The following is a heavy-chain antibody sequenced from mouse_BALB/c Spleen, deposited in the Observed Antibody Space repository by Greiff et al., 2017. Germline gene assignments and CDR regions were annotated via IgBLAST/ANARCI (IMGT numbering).Heavy chain of an antibody. CDR3: AGKGDSAWFAY. J-gene: IGHJ3*01. V-gene: IGHV5-12-1*01. Sequence: EVKLVESGGGLVKPGGSLKLSCAASGFAFSSYDMSWVRQTPEKRLEWVAYISSGGGSTYYPATVKGRFTISRDNAKNTLYLQMSSLKTEDTAIYYCAGKGDSAWFAYWGQGTLVTVSA. CDR1: GFAFSSYD. CDR2: ISSGGGST.